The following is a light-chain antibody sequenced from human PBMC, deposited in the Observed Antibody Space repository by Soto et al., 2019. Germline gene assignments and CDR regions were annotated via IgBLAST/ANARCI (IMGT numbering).Light chain of an antibody. CDR1: SSDVGGYEF. CDR3: CSYSSTSTHV. Sequence: QSALTQPASASGSPGQSITIACTGTSSDVGGYEFVSWYRHHPGKAPKLIIYEVSNRPSGVSNRFSGSKSGNTASLTVSGLQAEDEAHYYCCSYSSTSTHVFGTGTKLTVL. J-gene: IGLJ1*01. V-gene: IGLV2-14*01. CDR2: EVS.